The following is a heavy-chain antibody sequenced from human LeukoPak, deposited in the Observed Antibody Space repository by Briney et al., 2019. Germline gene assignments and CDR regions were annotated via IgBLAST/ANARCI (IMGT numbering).Heavy chain of an antibody. CDR3: ARSRIYDSNGYYDVLDI. CDR2: IIGSGGST. J-gene: IGHJ3*02. CDR1: GFTFSSYA. D-gene: IGHD3-22*01. Sequence: GGSLSLSCAASGFTFSSYAMSWVRRAPGKGLEWVSAIIGSGGSTYYADSVKGRFTISRDNSKNTLYLQMNSLRAEDTAVYYCARSRIYDSNGYYDVLDIWGQGTMVTVSS. V-gene: IGHV3-23*01.